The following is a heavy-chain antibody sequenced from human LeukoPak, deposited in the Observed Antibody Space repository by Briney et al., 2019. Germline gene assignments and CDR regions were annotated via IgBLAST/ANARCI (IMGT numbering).Heavy chain of an antibody. V-gene: IGHV1-18*01. Sequence: ASVKVSCKASGYTFTSYGISWVRQAPGQGLEWMGWISAYNGNTNYAQKLQGRVTMTTDTSTSTACMELRSLRSDDTAVYYCARDSIVGATSDWGQGTLVTVSS. D-gene: IGHD1-26*01. CDR2: ISAYNGNT. J-gene: IGHJ4*02. CDR3: ARDSIVGATSD. CDR1: GYTFTSYG.